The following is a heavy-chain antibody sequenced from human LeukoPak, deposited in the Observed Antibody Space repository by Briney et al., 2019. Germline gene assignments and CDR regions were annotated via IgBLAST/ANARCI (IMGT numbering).Heavy chain of an antibody. CDR3: ARGIAY. CDR1: VFTVSSYY. V-gene: IGHV3-53*01. J-gene: IGHJ4*02. Sequence: PGGSLRLSCAASVFTVSSYYMNWVRQAPGKELEWVAVIYTGGGRYYADSLRGRFTISRDTSKNIVFLQMNRVRVADTAVSYCARGIAYWGRGTLVTVSS. CDR2: IYTGGGR.